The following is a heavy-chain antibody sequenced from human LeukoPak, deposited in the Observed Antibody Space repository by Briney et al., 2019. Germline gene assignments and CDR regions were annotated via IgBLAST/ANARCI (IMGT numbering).Heavy chain of an antibody. CDR2: MRRDGNEI. CDR3: AKDIGYYGSGSYYNLLGMDV. D-gene: IGHD3-10*01. V-gene: IGHV3-7*03. CDR1: GFTFSTYW. Sequence: PGGSLRLSCSASGFTFSTYWMSWVRQAPGKGLEWVANMRRDGNEIYYLDSVKGRFTISRDNAKNSLYLQMNSLRAEDTALYYCAKDIGYYGSGSYYNLLGMDVWGQGTTVTVSS. J-gene: IGHJ6*02.